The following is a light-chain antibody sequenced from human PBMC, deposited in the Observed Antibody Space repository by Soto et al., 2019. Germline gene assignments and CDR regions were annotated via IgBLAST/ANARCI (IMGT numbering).Light chain of an antibody. CDR3: LQVNRFPRT. CDR1: ERISPW. J-gene: IGKJ1*01. Sequence: DIQMTQSPSSVSASVGDIVIINFRASERISPWLAWYQQKPGIAPKLLIYAASILQPGVPSRFSGSGSGTDFTLTITNLQPEDFATYFCLQVNRFPRTFGQGTKVDIK. V-gene: IGKV1-12*01. CDR2: AAS.